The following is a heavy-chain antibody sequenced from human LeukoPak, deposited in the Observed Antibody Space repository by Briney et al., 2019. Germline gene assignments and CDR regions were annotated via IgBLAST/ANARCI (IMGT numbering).Heavy chain of an antibody. D-gene: IGHD2-21*02. CDR2: IIPIFGTA. V-gene: IGHV1-69*13. CDR3: AGSSYCGGDCYLDY. CDR1: GGTFSSYA. Sequence: SVKVSCKASGGTFSSYAISWVRQAPGQGLEWMGGIIPIFGTANYAQKFQGRVTITADESTSTAYMELSSLRSEDTAVYYCAGSSYCGGDCYLDYWGQGTLVTVSS. J-gene: IGHJ4*02.